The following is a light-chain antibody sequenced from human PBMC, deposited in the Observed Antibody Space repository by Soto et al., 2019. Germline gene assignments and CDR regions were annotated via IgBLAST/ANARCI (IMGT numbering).Light chain of an antibody. CDR3: LKYNRAPVFT. CDR2: AAS. J-gene: IGKJ3*01. V-gene: IGKV1-27*01. CDR1: QGISNY. Sequence: DIQMTQSPSSLSASVGDRVTITCRASQGISNYLAWYQQKPGKIPKLLIYAASTLQSGVPSRFSGSASGTDFTLTISSLQPKYVATYYCLKYNRAPVFTFGPGTKVDIK.